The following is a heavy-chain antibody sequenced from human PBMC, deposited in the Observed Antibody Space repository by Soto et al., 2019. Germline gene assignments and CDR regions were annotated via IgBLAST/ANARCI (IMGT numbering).Heavy chain of an antibody. J-gene: IGHJ5*02. CDR1: GYTFTNYG. CDR2: ISAYNGNT. Sequence: GASMKVCCKASGYTFTNYGINWVRHAPGQGLEWMGWISAYNGNTNYAQKLQGRVTMTTDTSTSTAYMELRSLRSDDTAVYYCARVRKYCSRTNCYQDPWGQRTLVTVSS. V-gene: IGHV1-18*04. CDR3: ARVRKYCSRTNCYQDP. D-gene: IGHD2-2*01.